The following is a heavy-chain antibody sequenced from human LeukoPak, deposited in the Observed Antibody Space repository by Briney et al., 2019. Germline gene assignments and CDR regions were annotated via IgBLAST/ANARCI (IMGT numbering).Heavy chain of an antibody. Sequence: ASVRVSCKVPGYTLTELSLHWVRQAPGKGLEWMGRFDPEDGETIYARKFQGRATMTEDTSTDTAYMELSSLRSEDTAVYFCAVSLTTGGYYGMDVWGQGTTVTVS. D-gene: IGHD1-1*01. V-gene: IGHV1-24*01. J-gene: IGHJ6*02. CDR2: FDPEDGET. CDR1: GYTLTELS. CDR3: AVSLTTGGYYGMDV.